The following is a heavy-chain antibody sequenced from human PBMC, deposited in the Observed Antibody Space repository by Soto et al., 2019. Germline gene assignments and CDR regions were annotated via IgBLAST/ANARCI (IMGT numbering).Heavy chain of an antibody. CDR2: IYYSGST. D-gene: IGHD3-22*01. Sequence: PSETLSLTCTVSGGSISSYYWSWIRQPPGKGLEWIGYIYYSGSTNYNPSLKSRVTISVDTSKNQFSLKLSSVTAADTAVYYCARAWNYYDSSGPLDYWGQGTLVTVSS. J-gene: IGHJ4*02. CDR1: GGSISSYY. V-gene: IGHV4-59*01. CDR3: ARAWNYYDSSGPLDY.